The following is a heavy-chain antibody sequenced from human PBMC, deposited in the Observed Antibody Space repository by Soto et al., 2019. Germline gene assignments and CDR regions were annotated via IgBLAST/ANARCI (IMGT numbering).Heavy chain of an antibody. V-gene: IGHV4-39*01. CDR2: IYYSGST. D-gene: IGHD4-17*01. CDR1: GGSISSSSYY. J-gene: IGHJ4*02. CDR3: ARLRGDYSADY. Sequence: QLQLQESGPGLVKPSETLSLTCTVSGGSISSSSYYWGWIRQPPGKVLEWMGSIYYSGSTYYTPSLKSRVTISVDTSKNQFSLKLSSVTAADTAVYYCARLRGDYSADYWGQGTLVTVSS.